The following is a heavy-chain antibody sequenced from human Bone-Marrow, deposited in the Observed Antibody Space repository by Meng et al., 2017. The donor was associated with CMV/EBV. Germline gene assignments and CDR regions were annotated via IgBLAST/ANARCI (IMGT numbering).Heavy chain of an antibody. CDR2: ISSNGDVR. CDR1: GFSFRSYI. CDR3: ARASGSYATAFFGMDV. D-gene: IGHD1-26*01. Sequence: GESLKISCAASGFSFRSYIMSWVRQPPGKGLEWLSHISSNGDVRDYADSAKGRFTISRDNSRNKLLLQMNTLRVDDTAVYFCARASGSYATAFFGMDVWGQGTPVTVSS. V-gene: IGHV3-48*04. J-gene: IGHJ6*02.